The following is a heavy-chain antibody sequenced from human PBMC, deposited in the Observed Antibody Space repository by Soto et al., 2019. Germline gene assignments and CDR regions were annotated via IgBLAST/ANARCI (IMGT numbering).Heavy chain of an antibody. Sequence: SETLSLTCTVSGGSMSPYYWSWIRQPPGKGLEWIGYIYYTGSTSYNPSLKSQVTISVDTSKTQFSLKLSSVTAADTALYYCARSFYESSGYYPLWGQGTLVTVSS. J-gene: IGHJ4*02. D-gene: IGHD3-22*01. CDR3: ARSFYESSGYYPL. CDR1: GGSMSPYY. V-gene: IGHV4-59*01. CDR2: IYYTGST.